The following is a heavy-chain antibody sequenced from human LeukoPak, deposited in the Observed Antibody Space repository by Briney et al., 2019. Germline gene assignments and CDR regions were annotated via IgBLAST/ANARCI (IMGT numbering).Heavy chain of an antibody. J-gene: IGHJ4*02. V-gene: IGHV3-7*01. D-gene: IGHD3-9*01. CDR2: INQDRSAQ. CDR3: ARDSESWTETGPRFDY. Sequence: GGSLRLSCTASGFSFSGYWMSWVRQAPGKGLEWVANINQDRSAQYYVDSVKGQFTISRDNAKNSLYLQMNSLRVEDTAVYYCARDSESWTETGPRFDYWGQGTLVTVSS. CDR1: GFSFSGYW.